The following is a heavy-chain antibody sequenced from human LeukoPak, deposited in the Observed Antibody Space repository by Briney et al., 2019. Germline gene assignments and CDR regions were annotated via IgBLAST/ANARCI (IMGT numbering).Heavy chain of an antibody. Sequence: GGSLRLSCAASGFTFSSYWMHWVRQVPGEGLVWVSRINSDGSSTNYADSVKGRFTISRDNAKNTLYLQMNSLRAEDTAVYYCARGGAQYCSSTSCLDYWGQGTLVTVSS. D-gene: IGHD2-2*01. V-gene: IGHV3-74*01. CDR1: GFTFSSYW. J-gene: IGHJ4*02. CDR2: INSDGSST. CDR3: ARGGAQYCSSTSCLDY.